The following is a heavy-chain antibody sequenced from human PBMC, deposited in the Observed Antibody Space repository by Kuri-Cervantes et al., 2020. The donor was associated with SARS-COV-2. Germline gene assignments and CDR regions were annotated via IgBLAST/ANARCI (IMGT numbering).Heavy chain of an antibody. D-gene: IGHD3-22*01. J-gene: IGHJ4*02. CDR2: IIPILGTA. CDR3: AREPGGGYYPH. Sequence: SVKVSCKASGGTFSSYAISWVRQAPGQGLEWMGRIIPILGTANYAQKFQGRVTITADKSTSTAYMELCSLRSEDTAVYYCAREPGGGYYPHWGQGTLVTVSS. V-gene: IGHV1-69*04. CDR1: GGTFSSYA.